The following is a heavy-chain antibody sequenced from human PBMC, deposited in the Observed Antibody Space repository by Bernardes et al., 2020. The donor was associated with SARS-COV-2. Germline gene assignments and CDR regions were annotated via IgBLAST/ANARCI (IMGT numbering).Heavy chain of an antibody. V-gene: IGHV3-11*04. CDR1: GFTFSDSY. Sequence: GGSLRLSCAASGFTFSDSYLSWIRQAPGKGPEWVSYIDSSGSIRHYADSVKGRFTISRDNAKNSLYLQMNSLTADDTAVYYCARETGDSESSYFDHWGQGTLVTVSS. CDR3: ARETGDSESSYFDH. J-gene: IGHJ4*02. D-gene: IGHD3-22*01. CDR2: IDSSGSIR.